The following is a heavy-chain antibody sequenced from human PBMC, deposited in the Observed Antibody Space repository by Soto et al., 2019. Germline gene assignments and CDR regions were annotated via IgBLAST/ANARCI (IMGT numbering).Heavy chain of an antibody. D-gene: IGHD2-15*01. CDR3: ARLGCSGGSCYWAPQYYFDY. Sequence: GGSLRLSCAASGFTFSSYWMSWVRQAPGKGLEWVANIKQDGSEKYYVDSVKGRFTIPRGNAKNSLYLQMNSLRAEDTAVYYCARLGCSGGSCYWAPQYYFDYWGQGTLVTVSS. J-gene: IGHJ4*02. V-gene: IGHV3-7*01. CDR2: IKQDGSEK. CDR1: GFTFSSYW.